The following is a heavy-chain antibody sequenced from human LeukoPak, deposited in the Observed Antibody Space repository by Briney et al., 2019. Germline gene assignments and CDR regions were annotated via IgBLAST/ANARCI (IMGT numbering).Heavy chain of an antibody. CDR3: ARPVVRGSRFPFDY. Sequence: SETLSLTCTVSGGSISSYYWSWIRQPPGKGLEWIGYIYYSGSTNYNPSLKSRVTISVDTSKNQFSLKLSSVTAADTAVYYCARPVVRGSRFPFDYWGQGTLVTVSS. CDR2: IYYSGST. CDR1: GGSISSYY. J-gene: IGHJ4*02. V-gene: IGHV4-59*12. D-gene: IGHD6-13*01.